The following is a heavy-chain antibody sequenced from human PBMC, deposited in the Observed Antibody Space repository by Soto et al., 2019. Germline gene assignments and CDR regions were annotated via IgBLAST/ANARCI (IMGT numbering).Heavy chain of an antibody. J-gene: IGHJ4*02. CDR1: GFTFSSYG. D-gene: IGHD4-17*01. V-gene: IGHV3-33*01. CDR3: ARVAGYDYGDYPDY. CDR2: IWYDGSNK. Sequence: QVPLVESGGGVVQPGRSLRLSCAASGFTFSSYGMHWVRQAPGKGLEWVAVIWYDGSNKYYADSVKGRFTISRDNSKNTLYLQMNSLRAEDTAVYYCARVAGYDYGDYPDYWGQGTLVTVSS.